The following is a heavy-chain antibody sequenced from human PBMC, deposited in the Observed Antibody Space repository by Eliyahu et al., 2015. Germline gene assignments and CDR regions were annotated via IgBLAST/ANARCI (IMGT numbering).Heavy chain of an antibody. CDR1: GYAFASYG. Sequence: QVQLVQSGAEVKKPGASVKVSCKASGYAFASYGITWVRQAPGQGLEWMGWISAHNGNTKYAQKFQGRVTLTTETSTSTAYMEMTSLRSDDTAVYYCARDLGVLQWELRGCDHWGQGTLVTASP. V-gene: IGHV1-18*01. J-gene: IGHJ4*02. D-gene: IGHD1-26*01. CDR3: ARDLGVLQWELRGCDH. CDR2: ISAHNGNT.